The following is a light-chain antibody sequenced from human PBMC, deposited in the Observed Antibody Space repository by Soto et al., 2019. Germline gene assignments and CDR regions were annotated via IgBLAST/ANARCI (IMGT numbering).Light chain of an antibody. CDR1: QGIRSY. Sequence: DIQLTQSPSFLSASVGDRVTITCRASQGIRSYLAWYQQQPGKAPKLLIYAASTLQSGVPSRFSGSGSGTEFSLTISSLQPEDFATYSCQQLHSYPLTFGGGTKVDIK. CDR2: AAS. CDR3: QQLHSYPLT. V-gene: IGKV1-9*01. J-gene: IGKJ4*01.